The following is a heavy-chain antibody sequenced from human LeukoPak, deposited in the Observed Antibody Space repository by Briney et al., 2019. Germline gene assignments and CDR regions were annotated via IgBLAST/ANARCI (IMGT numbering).Heavy chain of an antibody. CDR2: IHSGGST. Sequence: GGSLRLSCAASGFTVSSHYMSWVRQAPGKGLEWVSVIHSGGSTYHADSVEGRFTISRDSSKNTVYLQMNSMRVEDTAVYYCASLAGDIWGQWTMVTVSS. CDR1: GFTVSSHY. D-gene: IGHD6-19*01. V-gene: IGHV3-66*02. J-gene: IGHJ3*02. CDR3: ASLAGDI.